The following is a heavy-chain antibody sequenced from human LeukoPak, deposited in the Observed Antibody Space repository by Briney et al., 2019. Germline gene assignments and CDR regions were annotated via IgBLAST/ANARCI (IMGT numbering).Heavy chain of an antibody. V-gene: IGHV3-30-3*01. D-gene: IGHD6-13*01. Sequence: GGSLRLSCAASGFTFNTYPMHWVRQAPGKGLEWVAVISFDGSNKYYADSVRGRFTISRDNSKNTLYLQMNSLRAEDTAVYYCAKDMYSSSWYDRLTEYFQHWGQGTLVTVSS. J-gene: IGHJ1*01. CDR2: ISFDGSNK. CDR1: GFTFNTYP. CDR3: AKDMYSSSWYDRLTEYFQH.